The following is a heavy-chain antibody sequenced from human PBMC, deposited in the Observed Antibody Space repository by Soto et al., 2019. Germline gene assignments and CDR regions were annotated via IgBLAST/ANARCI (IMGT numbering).Heavy chain of an antibody. V-gene: IGHV2-5*02. Sequence: ITLKESGPPLVKPTQPLTLTCSFSGFSLTANGVGEGWVRQPPGLALEWLAMVYWDDDKHYSASLRSRLSITKDTSKSQVVLTVTNMDPVDTGTNYCATLTGSHWGEGALVTVSS. CDR2: VYWDDDK. CDR1: GFSLTANGVG. CDR3: ATLTGSH. J-gene: IGHJ4*02. D-gene: IGHD3-9*01.